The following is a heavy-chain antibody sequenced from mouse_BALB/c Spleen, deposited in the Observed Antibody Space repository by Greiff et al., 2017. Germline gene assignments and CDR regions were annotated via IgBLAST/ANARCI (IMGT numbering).Heavy chain of an antibody. V-gene: IGHV5-6-2*01. CDR3: ARGDYRYYWYFDV. CDR1: GFTFSSYY. D-gene: IGHD2-14*01. Sequence: EVQLVESGGGLVKLGGSLKLSCAASGFTFSSYYMSWVRQTPEKRLELVAAINSNGGSTYYPDTVKGRFTISRDNAKNTLYLQMSSLKSEDTALYYCARGDYRYYWYFDVWGAGTTVTVSS. CDR2: INSNGGST. J-gene: IGHJ1*01.